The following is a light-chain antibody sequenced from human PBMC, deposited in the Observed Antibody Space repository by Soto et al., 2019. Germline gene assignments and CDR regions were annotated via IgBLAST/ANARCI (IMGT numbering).Light chain of an antibody. J-gene: IGLJ2*01. V-gene: IGLV2-14*03. CDR2: DVS. Sequence: QAVVTQPASVSGSPGQSITISCTGISSDVGGYNYVSWYQQHPGKAPKLMIYDVSNRPSGVSNRFSGSKSGNTASLTISGLQADDESDYYCSSYTPSSTLVLFGGGTKLTVL. CDR3: SSYTPSSTLVL. CDR1: SSDVGGYNY.